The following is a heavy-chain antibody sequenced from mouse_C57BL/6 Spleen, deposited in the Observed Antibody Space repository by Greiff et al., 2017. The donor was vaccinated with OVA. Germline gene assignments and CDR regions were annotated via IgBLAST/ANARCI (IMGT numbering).Heavy chain of an antibody. CDR1: GYTFTGYW. V-gene: IGHV1-9*01. CDR3: ARWGGDD. Sequence: QVQLKESGAELMKPGASVKLSCKATGYTFTGYWLEWVQQRPGHGLEWIGEILPGSGSTNYNEKFKGKATFTADTSSNPAYMQHDSLTTDDSAIYDCARWGGDDWGKGTTLTVSS. CDR2: ILPGSGST. J-gene: IGHJ2*01.